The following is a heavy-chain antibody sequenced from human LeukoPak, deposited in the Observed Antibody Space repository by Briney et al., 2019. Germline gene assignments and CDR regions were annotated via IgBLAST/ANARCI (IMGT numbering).Heavy chain of an antibody. Sequence: GGSLRLSCAASGFTFSSYSMNWVRQAPGKGLEWVSSISTSSIYIYYADSLKGRFTISRDNAKNSLYLQMNSLRAEDTAVYYCARESLSSSSWYGAFDIWGQGTMVTVSS. D-gene: IGHD6-13*01. V-gene: IGHV3-21*01. CDR3: ARESLSSSSWYGAFDI. CDR2: ISTSSIYI. CDR1: GFTFSSYS. J-gene: IGHJ3*02.